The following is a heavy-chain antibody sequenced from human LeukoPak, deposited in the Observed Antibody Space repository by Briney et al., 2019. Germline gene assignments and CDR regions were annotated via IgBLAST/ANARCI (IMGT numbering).Heavy chain of an antibody. Sequence: PSETLSLTCAVYGGSFSGYYWSWIRQPPGKGLEWIGEINHSGSTNYNPSLKSRVTISVDTSKNQFSLKLSSVTAADTAVYYCGRGPAFYDILTGFIEHWGQGTLVTVSS. J-gene: IGHJ4*02. CDR3: GRGPAFYDILTGFIEH. V-gene: IGHV4-34*01. CDR2: INHSGST. D-gene: IGHD3-9*01. CDR1: GGSFSGYY.